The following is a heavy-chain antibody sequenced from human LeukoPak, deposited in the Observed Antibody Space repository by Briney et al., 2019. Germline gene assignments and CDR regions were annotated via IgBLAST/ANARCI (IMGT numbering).Heavy chain of an antibody. Sequence: GRSLRLSCAASGFTFSTYGMHWVRQAPGKGLAWVAVISYDGSNDYYADSVKGRFTISRDNSKNTLYLQMNSLRAEDTAVYYCAMQWLETNAGYYFDFWGQGTLVTVSS. D-gene: IGHD6-19*01. J-gene: IGHJ4*02. CDR2: ISYDGSND. CDR1: GFTFSTYG. CDR3: AMQWLETNAGYYFDF. V-gene: IGHV3-30*03.